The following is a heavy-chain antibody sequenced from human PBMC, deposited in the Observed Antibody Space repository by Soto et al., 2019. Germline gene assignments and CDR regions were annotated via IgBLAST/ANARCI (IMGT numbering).Heavy chain of an antibody. V-gene: IGHV3-23*01. Sequence: GGSLRLSCAASGFTFSSYAMSWVRQAPGKGLEWVSAISGSGGSTYYADSVKGRFTISRDNSKNTLYLQMNSLRAEDTAVYYCAKGRYCTNGVCLPPLKFDYWGQGTLVTVSS. CDR3: AKGRYCTNGVCLPPLKFDY. CDR1: GFTFSSYA. CDR2: ISGSGGST. D-gene: IGHD2-8*01. J-gene: IGHJ4*02.